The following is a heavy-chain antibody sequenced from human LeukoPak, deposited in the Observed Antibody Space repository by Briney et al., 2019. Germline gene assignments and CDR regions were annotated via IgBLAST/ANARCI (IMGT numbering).Heavy chain of an antibody. D-gene: IGHD4-23*01. J-gene: IGHJ4*01. CDR2: ISSSSDYI. CDR1: GFTFSSYS. CDR3: AGLPTVAYGGMSD. Sequence: PGGSLRLSCAASGFTFSSYSMNWVRQAPGKGLEWVSSISSSSDYIFYADSVKGRFSISRDNADNSLYLQMNSLRAEDTAVYYCAGLPTVAYGGMSDWGQGTLVTVSS. V-gene: IGHV3-21*01.